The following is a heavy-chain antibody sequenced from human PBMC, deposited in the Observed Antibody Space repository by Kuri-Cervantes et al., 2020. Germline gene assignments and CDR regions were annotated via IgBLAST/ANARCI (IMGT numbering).Heavy chain of an antibody. CDR1: GFTFDDYA. CDR3: ARVTFVGVVILGGVGYMDV. CDR2: ISWNSGSI. V-gene: IGHV3-9*01. J-gene: IGHJ6*03. D-gene: IGHD3-3*01. Sequence: GGSLRLSCAASGFTFDDYAMHWVRQAPGKGLEWVSGISWNSGSIGYADSVKGRFTISRDNAKNSLYLQMNSLRADDTAVYYCARVTFVGVVILGGVGYMDVWGKGTTVTVSS.